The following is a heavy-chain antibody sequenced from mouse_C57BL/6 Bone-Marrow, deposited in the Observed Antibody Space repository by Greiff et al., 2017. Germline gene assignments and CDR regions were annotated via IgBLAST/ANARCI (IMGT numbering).Heavy chain of an antibody. J-gene: IGHJ2*01. CDR2: IYPGSGST. D-gene: IGHD1-1*01. V-gene: IGHV1-55*01. CDR1: GYTFTSYW. Sequence: VQLQQPGAELVKPGASVKMSCKASGYTFTSYWITWVKQRPGQGLEWIGDIYPGSGSTNYNEKFKSKATLTVDTSSSTAYMQLSGLTSEDSAVYYCAGSDYYPQTGDWGQGTTLAVSS. CDR3: AGSDYYPQTGD.